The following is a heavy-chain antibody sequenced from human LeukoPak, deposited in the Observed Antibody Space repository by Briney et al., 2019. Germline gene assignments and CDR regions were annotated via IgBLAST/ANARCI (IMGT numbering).Heavy chain of an antibody. D-gene: IGHD2-2*01. Sequence: GGSLELSFAALGLIFVVLFITGFGKVPGGGLDWFQGFGRDSANIGYADSVKGRFTISRDNAKNSLYLQMNSLTTEDTALYYCARDFCTGCNYYFYGMDVWGRGTTVTVSS. CDR3: ARDFCTGCNYYFYGMDV. CDR2: FGRDSANI. CDR1: GLIFVVL. J-gene: IGHJ6*02. V-gene: IGHV3-9*01.